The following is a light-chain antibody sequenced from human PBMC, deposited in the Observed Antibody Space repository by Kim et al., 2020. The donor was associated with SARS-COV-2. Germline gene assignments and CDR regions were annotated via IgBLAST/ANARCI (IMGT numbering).Light chain of an antibody. CDR1: SSDIGSYNL. CDR3: CSYGGSTLRV. V-gene: IGLV2-23*02. Sequence: QSALTQPASVSGSPVQSITISCAGTSSDIGSYNLVSWYQHHPGKAPKLLIYEVSERPSGVSSRFSGSKSGNTASLTISGLQTEDEADYYCCSYGGSTLRVFGGGTQLTVL. CDR2: EVS. J-gene: IGLJ3*02.